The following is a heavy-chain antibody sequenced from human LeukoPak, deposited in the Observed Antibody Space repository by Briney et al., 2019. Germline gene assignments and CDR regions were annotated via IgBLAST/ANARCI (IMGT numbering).Heavy chain of an antibody. D-gene: IGHD3-22*01. V-gene: IGHV5-51*01. CDR1: GYSFTSYW. CDR3: ARTGRRGYDSSGYYGVVEYYFDY. CDR2: IYPGDSDT. J-gene: IGHJ4*02. Sequence: GESLKISCKGSGYSFTSYWIGWVRQMPGKGLEWMGIIYPGDSDTRYSPSFQGQVTISADKSISTAYLQWSSLKASDTAMYYCARTGRRGYDSSGYYGVVEYYFDYWGQGTLVTVSS.